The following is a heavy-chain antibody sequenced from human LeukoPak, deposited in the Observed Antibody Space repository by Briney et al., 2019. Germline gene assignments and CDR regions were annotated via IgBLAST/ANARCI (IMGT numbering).Heavy chain of an antibody. Sequence: GASVRVSCKASGYTFTDYYIHWVRQAPGQGLEWMGRINPNTGGTIYPQRFQGRVTMTRDTSISTAYMELGRLGSDDTAVYYCARVEAEYRTSSFDYSGQGTLVTVSS. D-gene: IGHD6-6*01. CDR3: ARVEAEYRTSSFDY. CDR2: INPNTGGT. V-gene: IGHV1-2*06. J-gene: IGHJ4*02. CDR1: GYTFTDYY.